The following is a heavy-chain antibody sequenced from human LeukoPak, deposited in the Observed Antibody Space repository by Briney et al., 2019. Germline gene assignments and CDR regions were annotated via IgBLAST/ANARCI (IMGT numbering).Heavy chain of an antibody. D-gene: IGHD5-18*01. CDR2: INHSGST. V-gene: IGHV4-34*01. J-gene: IGHJ5*02. Sequence: SETLSLTCAVYGGSFSGYYWSWIRQPPGKGLEWIGEINHSGSTNYNLSLKSRVTISVDTSKNQFSLKLSSVTAADTAVYYCARGRGYSYGYKYWFDPWGQGTLVTVSS. CDR1: GGSFSGYY. CDR3: ARGRGYSYGYKYWFDP.